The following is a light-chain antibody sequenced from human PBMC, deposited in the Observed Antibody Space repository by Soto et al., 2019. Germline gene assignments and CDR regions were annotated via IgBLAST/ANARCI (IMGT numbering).Light chain of an antibody. CDR1: SSNIGNSY. CDR2: RNN. J-gene: IGLJ2*01. Sequence: QSVLTQPPSVSGTPGQRVTISCSGSSSNIGNSYVYWYQQLPGTAPKLLIYRNNQWPSGVPDRFSGSKSGTSASLAISGLRSEDEADYYCAAWDDSLSGVVFGGGTKVTVL. CDR3: AAWDDSLSGVV. V-gene: IGLV1-47*01.